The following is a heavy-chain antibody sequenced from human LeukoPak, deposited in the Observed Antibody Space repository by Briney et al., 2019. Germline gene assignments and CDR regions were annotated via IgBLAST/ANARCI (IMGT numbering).Heavy chain of an antibody. Sequence: PGGSLRLSCAASGFTFSSYGMSWVRQAPGKGLEWVSAISGSGGSTYYADSVKGRFTISRDNSKNTLYLQMNSLRAEDTAVYYCARRITMVRGVDYYYMDVWGKGTTVTISS. CDR3: ARRITMVRGVDYYYMDV. J-gene: IGHJ6*03. V-gene: IGHV3-23*01. D-gene: IGHD3-10*01. CDR1: GFTFSSYG. CDR2: ISGSGGST.